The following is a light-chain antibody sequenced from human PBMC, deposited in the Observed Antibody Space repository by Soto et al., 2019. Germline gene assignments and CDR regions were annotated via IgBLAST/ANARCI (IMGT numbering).Light chain of an antibody. CDR1: QSISNY. Sequence: DFQMTPSPSSLSASVGDSVTITCRASQSISNYLNWYQQKPGKAPKLLVYAASSLQSGVPSRFIGSGSGTDFTLTISSLQPVDFATYYCQQSYSTPFTFGPGTKVDIK. CDR3: QQSYSTPFT. J-gene: IGKJ3*01. V-gene: IGKV1-39*01. CDR2: AAS.